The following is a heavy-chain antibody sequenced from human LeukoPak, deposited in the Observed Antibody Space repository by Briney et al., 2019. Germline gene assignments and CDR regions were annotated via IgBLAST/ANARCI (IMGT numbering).Heavy chain of an antibody. CDR3: ARDRGDDAFDI. J-gene: IGHJ3*02. D-gene: IGHD3-10*01. CDR2: IIPILGIA. V-gene: IGHV1-69*04. CDR1: GGTFSSYT. Sequence: SVKVSCKASGGTFSSYTISRVRQAPGQGLEWMGRIIPILGIANYAQKFQGRVTITADKSTSTAYMELSSLRSEDTAVYYCARDRGDDAFDIWGQGTMVTVSS.